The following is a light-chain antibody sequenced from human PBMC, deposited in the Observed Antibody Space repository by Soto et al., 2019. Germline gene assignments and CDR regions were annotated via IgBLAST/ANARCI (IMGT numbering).Light chain of an antibody. CDR1: QSVTYN. V-gene: IGKV3-15*01. Sequence: EIVLTQSPATLSVSPGETATLSCRASQSVTYNLARYQQKPGQGPRLLIYGAFTRTTGIPDRFSGSGSGTEFTLTISSLQSEDFAVYYYQQYKNWPPLTFGGETKVEIK. J-gene: IGKJ4*01. CDR2: GAF. CDR3: QQYKNWPPLT.